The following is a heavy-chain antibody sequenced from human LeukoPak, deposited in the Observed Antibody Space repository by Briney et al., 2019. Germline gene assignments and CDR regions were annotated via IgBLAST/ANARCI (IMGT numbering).Heavy chain of an antibody. D-gene: IGHD1-26*01. CDR2: INGDGTTT. Sequence: GGSLRLSCAASGFTLSTHWMHWVRQAPGKGLVWVSRINGDGTTTSYADSVKGRSTISRVNAKSTLYLEMDSLRAEDTAIYYCARRWYTGTYYYFDLWGQGTLVTVSP. J-gene: IGHJ4*02. CDR3: ARRWYTGTYYYFDL. CDR1: GFTLSTHW. V-gene: IGHV3-74*01.